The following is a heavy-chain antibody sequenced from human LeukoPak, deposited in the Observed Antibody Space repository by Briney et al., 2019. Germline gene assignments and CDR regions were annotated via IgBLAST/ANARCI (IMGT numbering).Heavy chain of an antibody. CDR3: ARVRVGSWYYFDY. CDR1: GGTFSSYA. V-gene: IGHV1-46*01. J-gene: IGHJ4*02. D-gene: IGHD6-13*01. CDR2: INPSGGST. Sequence: GASVKVSCKASGGTFSSYAISWVRQAPEQGLEWMGVINPSGGSTSYAQKFQGRVTMTRDTSTSTVYMELSSLRSEDTAVYYCARVRVGSWYYFDYWGQGTLVTVSS.